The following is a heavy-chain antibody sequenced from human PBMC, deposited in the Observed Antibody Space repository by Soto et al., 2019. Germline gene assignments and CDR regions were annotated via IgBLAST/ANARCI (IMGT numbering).Heavy chain of an antibody. CDR1: GVTISTYY. J-gene: IGHJ4*02. CDR2: NYHSGTT. Sequence: SETLSLTCAVSGVTISTYYWSWIRQPPGKGLEWIGHNYHSGTTNYNPSLKSRVTISVDTSKNQFSLRLTSVTAADTAIYYCVREAYIGYGHAIDHWGQGTLVTVYS. D-gene: IGHD5-12*01. V-gene: IGHV4-59*01. CDR3: VREAYIGYGHAIDH.